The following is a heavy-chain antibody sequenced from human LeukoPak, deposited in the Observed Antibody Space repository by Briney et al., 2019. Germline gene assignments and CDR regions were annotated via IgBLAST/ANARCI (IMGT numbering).Heavy chain of an antibody. D-gene: IGHD6-13*01. Sequence: PGGSLRLSCAASGFTFSSYAMSWVRQAPGKGLEWVSAISGSGGSTYYADSVKGRFTISRGNSKNTLYLQMNSLRAEDTAVYYCAKDLYRAAAGTALDYWGQGTLVTVSS. J-gene: IGHJ4*02. CDR2: ISGSGGST. CDR3: AKDLYRAAAGTALDY. V-gene: IGHV3-23*01. CDR1: GFTFSSYA.